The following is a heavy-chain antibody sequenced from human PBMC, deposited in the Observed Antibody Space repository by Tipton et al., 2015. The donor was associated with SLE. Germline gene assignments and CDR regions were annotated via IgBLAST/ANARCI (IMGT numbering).Heavy chain of an antibody. CDR3: AKGWEPIDY. D-gene: IGHD1-26*01. CDR1: GYTFTNFD. Sequence: QSGAEVKKPGASVKVSCKASGYTFTNFDISWVRQAPGQGLEWMGWISTKNGDTNYAQKLQGRVTMTTDTSTSTAYMELRSLRSDDTAVYYCAKGWEPIDYWGQGTLVTVSS. CDR2: ISTKNGDT. V-gene: IGHV1-18*01. J-gene: IGHJ4*02.